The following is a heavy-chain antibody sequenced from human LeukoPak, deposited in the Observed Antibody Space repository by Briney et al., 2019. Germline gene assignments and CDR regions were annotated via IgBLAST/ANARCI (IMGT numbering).Heavy chain of an antibody. CDR2: IYKVGNT. J-gene: IGHJ3*02. CDR1: GFTVSNNY. Sequence: GGSLRLSCAASGFTVSNNYMSWVRQAPGKGLVWGSVIYKVGNTFYADFVKGRCTISRDNSKNTLYLQMNSLRAEDTALYYCARGLVVGGTGVWAFDIWGQGTMVTVSS. D-gene: IGHD1-26*01. V-gene: IGHV3-66*01. CDR3: ARGLVVGGTGVWAFDI.